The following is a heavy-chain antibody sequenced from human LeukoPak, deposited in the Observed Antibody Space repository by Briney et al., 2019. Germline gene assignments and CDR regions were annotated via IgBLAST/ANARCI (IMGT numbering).Heavy chain of an antibody. D-gene: IGHD3-10*01. J-gene: IGHJ6*02. Sequence: ASVKVSCKASGYTFTGYYMHWVRQAPGQGLEWMGWINPNSGGTNYAQKFQGRVTMTRDTSISTAYMELSRLRSDDTAVYYCARDDYYGSGSYYRLYYYGMDVWGQGTTVTVSS. CDR2: INPNSGGT. CDR1: GYTFTGYY. V-gene: IGHV1-2*02. CDR3: ARDDYYGSGSYYRLYYYGMDV.